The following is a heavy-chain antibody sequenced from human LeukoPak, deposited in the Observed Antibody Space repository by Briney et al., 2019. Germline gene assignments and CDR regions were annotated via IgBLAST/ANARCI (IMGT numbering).Heavy chain of an antibody. Sequence: PSETLSLTCAVYGGSFSGYYWSWIRQPPGKGLEWIGEINHSGSTNYNPSIKSRVTISVDTSKNQFSLKLSSVTAADTAVYYCARVVVTATLDYWGQGTLVTVSS. CDR2: INHSGST. D-gene: IGHD2-21*02. V-gene: IGHV4-34*01. CDR3: ARVVVTATLDY. J-gene: IGHJ4*02. CDR1: GGSFSGYY.